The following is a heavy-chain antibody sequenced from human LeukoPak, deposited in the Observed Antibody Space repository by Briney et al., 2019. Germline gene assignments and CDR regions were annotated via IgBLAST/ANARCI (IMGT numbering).Heavy chain of an antibody. CDR1: GYTFTSYY. D-gene: IGHD5-18*01. CDR3: ARSPQGVGYSYGCGGGLSDY. CDR2: INPNSGGT. V-gene: IGHV1-2*02. Sequence: GASVKVSCKASGYTFTSYYMHWVRQAPGQGLEWMGIINPNSGGTNYAQKFQGRVTMTRDTSISTAYTELSRLRSDDTAVYYCARSPQGVGYSYGCGGGLSDYWGQGTLVTVSS. J-gene: IGHJ4*02.